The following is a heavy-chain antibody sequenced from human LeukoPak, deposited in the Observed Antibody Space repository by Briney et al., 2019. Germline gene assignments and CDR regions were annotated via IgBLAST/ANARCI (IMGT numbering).Heavy chain of an antibody. V-gene: IGHV1-18*01. CDR2: ISAYNGNT. J-gene: IGHJ4*02. D-gene: IGHD3-22*01. CDR3: VYGYYYDSSGYYYSSVDY. Sequence: ASVKVSCKASGYTFTSYGISWVRQAPGQGLEWMGWISAYNGNTNYAQKLQGRVTMTTDTSTSTAYMELRSLRSDDTAVHYCVYGYYYDSSGYYYSSVDYWGQGTLVTVSS. CDR1: GYTFTSYG.